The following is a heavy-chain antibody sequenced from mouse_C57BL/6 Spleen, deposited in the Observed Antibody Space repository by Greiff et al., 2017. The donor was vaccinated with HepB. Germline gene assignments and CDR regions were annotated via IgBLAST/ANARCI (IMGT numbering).Heavy chain of an antibody. D-gene: IGHD1-1*01. Sequence: EVQGVESGGGLVKPGGSLKLSCAASGFTFSDYGMHWVRQAPEKGLEWVAYISSGSSNIYYADTVKGRFTISRDNAKNTLFLQMTSLRSEDTAMYYCARFLRECAMDYWGQGTSVTVSS. V-gene: IGHV5-17*01. CDR2: ISSGSSNI. CDR3: ARFLRECAMDY. J-gene: IGHJ4*01. CDR1: GFTFSDYG.